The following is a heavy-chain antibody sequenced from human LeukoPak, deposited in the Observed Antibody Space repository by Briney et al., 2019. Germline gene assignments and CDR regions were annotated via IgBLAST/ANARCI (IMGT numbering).Heavy chain of an antibody. CDR1: GFTFSNHD. CDR2: IGSSGDT. CDR3: ARDLDYGLDV. Sequence: GGSLRLSCTASGFTFSNHDMHWVRQATGKGLEWVSSIGSSGDTFYPGSVKGRFTISRENAKNSLYLQMNSLRAGDTAVYFCARDLDYGLDVWGQGTTVTVSS. V-gene: IGHV3-13*01. J-gene: IGHJ6*02.